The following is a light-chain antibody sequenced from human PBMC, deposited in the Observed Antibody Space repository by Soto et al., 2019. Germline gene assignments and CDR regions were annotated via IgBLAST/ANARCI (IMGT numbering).Light chain of an antibody. V-gene: IGLV1-40*01. CDR1: SSNIGAGYD. Sequence: QSVLTQPPAVSGAPGQRVTISCTGSSSNIGAGYDVHWYQQHPGKAPKLMIYEVSNRPSGVSNRFSGSKSGNTASLTISGLQAEDEADYYCSSYPSSSTREVFGTGTKGTVL. CDR2: EVS. CDR3: SSYPSSSTREV. J-gene: IGLJ1*01.